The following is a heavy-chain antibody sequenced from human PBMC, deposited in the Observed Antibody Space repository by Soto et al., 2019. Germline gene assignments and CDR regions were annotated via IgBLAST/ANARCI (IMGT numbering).Heavy chain of an antibody. Sequence: GGSLRLSCVASGFTFDDYGMHWVRQAPGKGLEWVSGISWSSGSIGYADSVKGRFSISRDNSKNSLYLQMNSLRAEDTALYYFAKVGGSGWLGGFDIWGQGTMVTVSS. CDR1: GFTFDDYG. J-gene: IGHJ3*02. CDR3: AKVGGSGWLGGFDI. V-gene: IGHV3-9*01. CDR2: ISWSSGSI. D-gene: IGHD6-19*01.